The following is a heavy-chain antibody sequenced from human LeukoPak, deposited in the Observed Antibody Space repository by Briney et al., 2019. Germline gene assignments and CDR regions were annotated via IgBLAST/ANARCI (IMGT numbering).Heavy chain of an antibody. CDR2: IIPIFGTA. D-gene: IGHD4-11*01. Sequence: SVKVSCKASGGTFSSYAISWVRQAPGQGLEWMGGIIPIFGTANYAQKFQDRVTITTDESTSTAYMELSSLRSEDTAVYYCARAPRLTTVTRDYMDVWGKGTTVTVSS. CDR3: ARAPRLTTVTRDYMDV. J-gene: IGHJ6*03. CDR1: GGTFSSYA. V-gene: IGHV1-69*05.